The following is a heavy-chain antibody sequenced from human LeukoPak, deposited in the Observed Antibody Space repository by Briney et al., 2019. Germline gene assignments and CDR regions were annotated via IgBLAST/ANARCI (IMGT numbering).Heavy chain of an antibody. CDR1: GFTVSSNY. CDR3: AKLGDSSGYSSNLFDY. Sequence: GGSLTLSCAASGFTVSSNYMSWVRQAPGKGLECVSVIYSGGNTYYADSVKGRFTISRDNSKNTLYLQMNSLRAEDTAVYYCAKLGDSSGYSSNLFDYWGQGTLVTVSS. J-gene: IGHJ4*02. D-gene: IGHD3-22*01. CDR2: IYSGGNT. V-gene: IGHV3-66*01.